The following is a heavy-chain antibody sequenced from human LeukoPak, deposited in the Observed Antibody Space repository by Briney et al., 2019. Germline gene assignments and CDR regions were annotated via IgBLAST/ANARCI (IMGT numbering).Heavy chain of an antibody. D-gene: IGHD3-10*01. CDR3: VHSRVGFITRPFDY. V-gene: IGHV2-5*02. J-gene: IGHJ4*02. CDR2: IYWDDDK. Sequence: SGPTLVNPTQTLTLTCTFSGFSLTTPGEGVGWIRQPPGKALEWLALIYWDDDKVYSPSLKSTLTITKDTSKDQVVLTMANMAPVDTATYFCVHSRVGFITRPFDYWGQGTLVTVSS. CDR1: GFSLTTPGEG.